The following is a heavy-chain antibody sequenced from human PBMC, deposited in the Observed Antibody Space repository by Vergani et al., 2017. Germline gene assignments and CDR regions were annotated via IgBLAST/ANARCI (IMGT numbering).Heavy chain of an antibody. J-gene: IGHJ4*02. CDR1: GFTFSSYS. V-gene: IGHV3-48*01. D-gene: IGHD3-3*01. CDR3: ARGGDFWSGYEKFDY. CDR2: ISSSSSTI. Sequence: EVQLVESGGGLVQPGGSLRLSCAASGFTFSSYSMNWVRQAPGKGLEWVSYISSSSSTIYYADSVKGRFTISRDNAKNSLYLQMNSLRAEDTAVYYCARGGDFWSGYEKFDYWGQGTLVTVSS.